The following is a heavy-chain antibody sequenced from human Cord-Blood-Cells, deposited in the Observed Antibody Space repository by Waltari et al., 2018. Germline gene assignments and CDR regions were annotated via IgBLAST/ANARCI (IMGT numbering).Heavy chain of an antibody. CDR2: ISAYNGNT. Sequence: QVQLVQSGAEVKKPGASVTVSCKASGYTFTSYGISLLRQALGQGLEWMGWISAYNGNTNYAQKLQGRVTMTTDTSTSTAYMELRSLRSDDTAVYYCARVQRGIVVVPAAIDYWGQGTLVTVSS. V-gene: IGHV1-18*04. D-gene: IGHD2-2*01. CDR3: ARVQRGIVVVPAAIDY. J-gene: IGHJ4*02. CDR1: GYTFTSYG.